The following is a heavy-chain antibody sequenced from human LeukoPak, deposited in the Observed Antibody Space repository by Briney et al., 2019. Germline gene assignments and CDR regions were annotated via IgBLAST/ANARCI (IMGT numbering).Heavy chain of an antibody. Sequence: GGSLRLSCAASGFTFSSYAMHWVRQAPGEGLEWVAVISYDGSNKYYADSVKGRFTISRDNSKNTLYLQMNSLRAEDTAVYYCAREVTSDGSYGPSRAFDIWGQGTMVTVSS. J-gene: IGHJ3*02. CDR2: ISYDGSNK. D-gene: IGHD5-18*01. CDR3: AREVTSDGSYGPSRAFDI. CDR1: GFTFSSYA. V-gene: IGHV3-30-3*01.